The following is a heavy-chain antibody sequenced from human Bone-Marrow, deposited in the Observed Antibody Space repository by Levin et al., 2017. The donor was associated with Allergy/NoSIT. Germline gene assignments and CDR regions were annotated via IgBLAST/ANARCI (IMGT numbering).Heavy chain of an antibody. CDR1: GFIFSSSG. J-gene: IGHJ5*02. V-gene: IGHV3-30*18. Sequence: HPGESLKISCAVSGFIFSSSGVHWVRQPPGRGLEWVAVISSDGSKTYYADSVRGRFIVSRDNSKNTLYLEMNSLRPEDTALYYCAKDDASYWIDPWGQGTLVTVAS. CDR2: ISSDGSKT. CDR3: AKDDASYWIDP.